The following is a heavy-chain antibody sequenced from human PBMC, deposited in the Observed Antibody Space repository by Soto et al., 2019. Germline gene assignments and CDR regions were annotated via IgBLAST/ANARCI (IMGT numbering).Heavy chain of an antibody. V-gene: IGHV4-59*11. CDR2: IYHSGTT. D-gene: IGHD3-16*01. CDR3: AGYGNTTFDS. J-gene: IGHJ5*01. CDR1: GGSLSSHF. Sequence: TSETLSLTCTVSGGSLSSHFLTWLRPPPGKGLEWIGYIYHSGTTNYNPSLKSRLTISIEKSKNQFSLKLSSVTAEDTAVYFCAGYGNTTFDSWGQGTLVTVSS.